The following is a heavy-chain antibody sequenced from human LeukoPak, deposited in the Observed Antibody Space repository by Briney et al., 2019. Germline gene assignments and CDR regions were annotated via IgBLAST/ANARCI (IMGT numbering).Heavy chain of an antibody. V-gene: IGHV1-18*01. Sequence: GASVKVSCKASGYTFTSYGISWVRQAPGQGLEWMGWISAYNGNTNYAQKLQGRVTMTTDTSTSTAYMELRSLRSDDTAVYYCARSIEGYCSSTSCYRVFDYWGQGTLVTVSS. CDR1: GYTFTSYG. CDR3: ARSIEGYCSSTSCYRVFDY. D-gene: IGHD2-2*01. CDR2: ISAYNGNT. J-gene: IGHJ4*02.